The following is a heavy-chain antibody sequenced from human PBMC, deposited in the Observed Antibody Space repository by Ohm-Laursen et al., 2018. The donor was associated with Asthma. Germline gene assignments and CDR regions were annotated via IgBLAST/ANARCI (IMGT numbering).Heavy chain of an antibody. CDR1: GFTFSSYA. J-gene: IGHJ3*02. D-gene: IGHD2-21*02. Sequence: SLRLSCSASGFTFSSYAMSWVRQAPGKGLEWVSAISGSGGSTYYADSVKGRFTISRDNSKNTLYLQMNSLRAEDTAVYYCAKVKSIVVVTTDAFDIWGQGTMVTVSS. CDR2: ISGSGGST. V-gene: IGHV3-23*01. CDR3: AKVKSIVVVTTDAFDI.